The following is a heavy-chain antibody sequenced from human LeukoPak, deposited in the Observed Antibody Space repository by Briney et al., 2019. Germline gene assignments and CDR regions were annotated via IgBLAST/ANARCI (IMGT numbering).Heavy chain of an antibody. Sequence: PGGSLRLSCVVSGFTFSSYNMNWVRQAPGKGLEWVSYISSSSSTIYYADSVKGRFTISRDNVKNSLYLQMNSLRAEDTAVYYCARGIEVGSGYMDVWGKGTTVTISS. V-gene: IGHV3-48*01. CDR1: GFTFSSYN. CDR3: ARGIEVGSGYMDV. D-gene: IGHD3-22*01. J-gene: IGHJ6*03. CDR2: ISSSSSTI.